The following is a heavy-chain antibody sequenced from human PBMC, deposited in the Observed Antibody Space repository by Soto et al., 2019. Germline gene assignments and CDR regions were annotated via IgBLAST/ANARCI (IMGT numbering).Heavy chain of an antibody. D-gene: IGHD4-17*01. J-gene: IGHJ5*01. CDR2: ISGSGGGT. Sequence: GGSLRLSCAASGFTFAGNAMSWVRQAPGKGLGWVAGISGSGGGTYYADSVKGRFTISRDNSKNTLYLQMNSLRAEDTAVYYCARSTANWFDFWGQGTLVTVSS. V-gene: IGHV3-23*01. CDR1: GFTFAGNA. CDR3: ARSTANWFDF.